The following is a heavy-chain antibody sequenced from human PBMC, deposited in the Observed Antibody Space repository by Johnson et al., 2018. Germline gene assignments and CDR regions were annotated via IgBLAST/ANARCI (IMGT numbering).Heavy chain of an antibody. D-gene: IGHD4-17*01. V-gene: IGHV3-23*04. CDR1: GFTFSSYA. J-gene: IGHJ6*03. Sequence: VQLVQSGGGLVQPGGSLRLSCAASGFTFSSYAMSWVRQAPGKGLEWVSAISGSGGSTYYADSVKGRFTISRDNSKNTLYLQMNSLRAEDTAVYYCAKDYGDYPSYYYYYMDVWGKGTTVTVSS. CDR2: ISGSGGST. CDR3: AKDYGDYPSYYYYYMDV.